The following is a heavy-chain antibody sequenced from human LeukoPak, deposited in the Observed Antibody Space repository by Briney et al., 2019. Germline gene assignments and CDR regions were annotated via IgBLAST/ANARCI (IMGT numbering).Heavy chain of an antibody. CDR2: INHSGST. V-gene: IGHV4-34*01. J-gene: IGHJ4*02. CDR1: GGSFSGYY. D-gene: IGHD3-10*01. CDR3: AYTPLYGSGSYSAY. Sequence: SETLSLTCAVYGGSFSGYYWSWIRQPPGKGLEWIGEINHSGSTNYNPSLKSRVTISVDTSKNQFSLKLSSVTAADTAVYYCAYTPLYGSGSYSAYWGQGTLVTVSS.